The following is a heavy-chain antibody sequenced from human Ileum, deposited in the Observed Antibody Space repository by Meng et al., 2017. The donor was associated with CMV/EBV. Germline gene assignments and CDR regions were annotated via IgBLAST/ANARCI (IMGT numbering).Heavy chain of an antibody. Sequence: FMFSDTYMNWVRKAPGKGLEWVGRIKGKAEGGATEYSAPVRGRFTISRDDSKATVHLQMNSLTTEDTAVYYCARDAGDGNSWVRLDPWGQGTLVTVSS. CDR2: IKGKAEGGAT. CDR1: FMFSDTY. D-gene: IGHD6-13*01. CDR3: ARDAGDGNSWVRLDP. J-gene: IGHJ5*02. V-gene: IGHV3-15*07.